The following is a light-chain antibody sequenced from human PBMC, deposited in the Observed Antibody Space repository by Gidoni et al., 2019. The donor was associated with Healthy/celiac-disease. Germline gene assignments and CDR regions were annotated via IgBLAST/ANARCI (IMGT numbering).Light chain of an antibody. Sequence: DIQMTHSPSSVSASVGDRVTITCRASQGINSWLAWYQQKPGKAPKLLIYAASSLQSGVPSRFSGSGSGTDFTLTITSLQPEDFATYYCQQANSFPPTFXGXTKVEFK. CDR2: AAS. J-gene: IGKJ4*02. CDR3: QQANSFPPT. V-gene: IGKV1-12*01. CDR1: QGINSW.